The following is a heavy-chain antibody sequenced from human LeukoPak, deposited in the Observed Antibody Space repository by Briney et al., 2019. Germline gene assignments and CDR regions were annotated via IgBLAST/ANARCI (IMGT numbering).Heavy chain of an antibody. CDR3: ARLYCSSTSCLHFDY. J-gene: IGHJ4*02. CDR1: GGSISSYY. V-gene: IGHV4-59*08. CDR2: IYYSGST. Sequence: SETLSLTCTVSGGSISSYYWSWIRQPPGKGLEWIGYIYYSGSTNYNPSLKSRVTISVDTSKNQFSLKLSSVTAADTAVYYRARLYCSSTSCLHFDYWGQGTLVTVSS. D-gene: IGHD2-2*01.